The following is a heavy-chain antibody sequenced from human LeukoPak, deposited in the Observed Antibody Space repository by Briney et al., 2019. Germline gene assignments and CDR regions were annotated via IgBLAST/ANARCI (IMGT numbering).Heavy chain of an antibody. CDR1: GGSISSYY. Sequence: SETLSLTCTVSGGSISSYYWSWIRQPPGKGLEWIGYIYYSGSTNYNPSLKSRVTIPVDTSKNQFSLKLSSVTAADTAVYYCARETHYYDSSGSHNWFDPWGQGTLVTVSS. J-gene: IGHJ5*02. CDR3: ARETHYYDSSGSHNWFDP. D-gene: IGHD3-22*01. V-gene: IGHV4-59*01. CDR2: IYYSGST.